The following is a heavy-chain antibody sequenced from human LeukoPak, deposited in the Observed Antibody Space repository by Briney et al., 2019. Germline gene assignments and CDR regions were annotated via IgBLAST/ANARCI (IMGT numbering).Heavy chain of an antibody. CDR1: GFTFSSYG. CDR2: IRYDGSNK. V-gene: IGHV3-30*02. J-gene: IGHJ4*02. Sequence: PGGSLRLSCAASGFTFSSYGMHWVRQAPGKGLEWVAFIRYDGSNKYYADSVKGRFTISRDNSKNTLYLQMNSLRAEDTAVYYCAKDIGGGGSSWYYFDYWGQGSLVTVSS. CDR3: AKDIGGGGSSWYYFDY. D-gene: IGHD6-13*01.